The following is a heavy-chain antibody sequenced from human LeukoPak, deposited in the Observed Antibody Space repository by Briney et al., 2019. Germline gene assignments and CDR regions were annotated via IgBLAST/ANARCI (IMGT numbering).Heavy chain of an antibody. Sequence: ASVKVSCKASGYTFTGYYMHWVRQAPGQGLEWMGWINPNSGGTNYAQKFQARVTMTRDTSISTAYMELSRLRSDDTAVYYCARSRAVRCTNGVCRGYFDYWGQGTLVTVSS. CDR1: GYTFTGYY. V-gene: IGHV1-2*02. CDR2: INPNSGGT. D-gene: IGHD2-8*01. J-gene: IGHJ4*02. CDR3: ARSRAVRCTNGVCRGYFDY.